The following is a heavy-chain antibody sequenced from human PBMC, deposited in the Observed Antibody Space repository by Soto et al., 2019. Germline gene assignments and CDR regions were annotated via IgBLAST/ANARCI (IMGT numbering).Heavy chain of an antibody. Sequence: PGGSLSLSCAASGFAFNTYWMHWVRQAPGKGLVWVSRINGDGSSTNYADSVKGRFTISRDNAKDTLYLQMNSLRGEDTAVYYCVRDRNWQLDDCWGQGTLVTVSS. CDR3: VRDRNWQLDDC. CDR1: GFAFNTYW. J-gene: IGHJ4*02. CDR2: INGDGSST. D-gene: IGHD1-1*01. V-gene: IGHV3-74*01.